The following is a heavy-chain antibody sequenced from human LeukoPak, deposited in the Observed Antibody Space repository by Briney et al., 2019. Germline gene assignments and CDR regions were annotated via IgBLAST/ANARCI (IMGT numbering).Heavy chain of an antibody. J-gene: IGHJ3*02. D-gene: IGHD2-21*02. Sequence: GGSLRLSCAASGFTFSDYYFSWIRQAPGQGLEWISYISTSGSTIYYADSVKGRFTISRDNAKNSLYLQMNSLRAEDTAVYYCAREGVGLLGQWGAFDIWGQGTMVTVSS. CDR2: ISTSGSTI. CDR3: AREGVGLLGQWGAFDI. CDR1: GFTFSDYY. V-gene: IGHV3-11*04.